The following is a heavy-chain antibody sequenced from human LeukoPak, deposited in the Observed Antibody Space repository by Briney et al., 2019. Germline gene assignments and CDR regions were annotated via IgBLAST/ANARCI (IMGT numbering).Heavy chain of an antibody. Sequence: GGSLRLSCVVSGFSFSSYGMHWVRQAPGKGLEWVAVISYDGSSKYYADSVKGRFTISRDNSKNTLYLQMNSLRAEDTALYYCAKDVKYNWNYIDYWGQGALVTVSS. J-gene: IGHJ4*02. CDR2: ISYDGSSK. CDR3: AKDVKYNWNYIDY. D-gene: IGHD1-20*01. CDR1: GFSFSSYG. V-gene: IGHV3-30*18.